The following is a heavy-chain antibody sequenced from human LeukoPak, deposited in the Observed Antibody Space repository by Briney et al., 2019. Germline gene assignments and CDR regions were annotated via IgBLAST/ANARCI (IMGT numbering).Heavy chain of an antibody. CDR2: IYYSGST. CDR1: GGFISSYY. Sequence: SETLSLTCTVSGGFISSYYWSWIRQPPGKGLECIGYIYYSGSTNYNPSLKSRVTISVDTSKNQFSLKLSSVTAADTAVYYCARESPSRYYYYYMDVWGKGTTVTVSS. V-gene: IGHV4-59*12. CDR3: ARESPSRYYYYYMDV. J-gene: IGHJ6*03.